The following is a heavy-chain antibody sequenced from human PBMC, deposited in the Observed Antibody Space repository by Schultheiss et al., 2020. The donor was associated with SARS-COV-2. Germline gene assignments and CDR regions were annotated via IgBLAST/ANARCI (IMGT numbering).Heavy chain of an antibody. CDR2: IYYSGRA. Sequence: SETLSLTCTVSGGSISSYYWSWIRQPPGKGLEWIGHIYYSGRATYNPSLESRVTISVDTSKNQFSLDVTSVTAADTAVYYCARAAGLRRHDYVYDIWGQGTMVTVSS. D-gene: IGHD3-16*01. CDR1: GGSISSYY. V-gene: IGHV4-59*01. J-gene: IGHJ3*02. CDR3: ARAAGLRRHDYVYDI.